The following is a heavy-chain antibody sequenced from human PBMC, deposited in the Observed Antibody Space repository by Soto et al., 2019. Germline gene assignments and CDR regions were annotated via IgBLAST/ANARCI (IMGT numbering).Heavy chain of an antibody. D-gene: IGHD6-13*01. J-gene: IGHJ6*02. CDR1: GYTFTSDD. V-gene: IGHV1-8*01. CDR3: ASAYSSSWYNGMDV. CDR2: MNPNSGNT. Sequence: GASGMVSCKASGYTFTSDDINWVRQATGQGLEWMGWMNPNSGNTGYAQKFQGRVTMTRNTSISTAYMELSSLRSEDTAVYYCASAYSSSWYNGMDVWGQGTTVTVSS.